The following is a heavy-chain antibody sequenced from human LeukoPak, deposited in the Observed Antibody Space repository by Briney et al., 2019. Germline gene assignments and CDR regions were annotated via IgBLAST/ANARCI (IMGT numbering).Heavy chain of an antibody. CDR3: ARGGRSSGGYLYNFDY. V-gene: IGHV3-53*01. J-gene: IGHJ4*02. CDR1: GFTVSSNY. D-gene: IGHD1-26*01. Sequence: GGSLRLSCAASGFTVSSNYMSWVRQAPGKGLEWVSVIYSGGSSYHADSVKGRFTLSRDNSKNTLYLQMNSLRAEDTAVYYCARGGRSSGGYLYNFDYWGQGTLVTVSS. CDR2: IYSGGSS.